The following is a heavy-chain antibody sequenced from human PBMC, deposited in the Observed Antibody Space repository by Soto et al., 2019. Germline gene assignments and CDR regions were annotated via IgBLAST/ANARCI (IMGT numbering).Heavy chain of an antibody. D-gene: IGHD2-2*01. Sequence: QLQLQASGSGLVKPSQTLSLTCAVSGGSISSGGYSRSSIRQPPGKGLEWIGYIYHSGNTYYNPSLKSRVTISVDRSKNQFSPTLSSVTAAGTAVYYCARVPDRWGQGTLVTVSS. CDR2: IYHSGNT. CDR3: ARVPDR. J-gene: IGHJ5*02. CDR1: GGSISSGGYS. V-gene: IGHV4-30-2*01.